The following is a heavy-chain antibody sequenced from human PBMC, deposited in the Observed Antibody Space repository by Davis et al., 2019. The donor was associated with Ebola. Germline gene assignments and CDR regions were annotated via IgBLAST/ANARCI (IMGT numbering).Heavy chain of an antibody. CDR1: GFTFSGFA. CDR2: ISHDGNNQ. V-gene: IGHV3-30-3*01. Sequence: GGSLRLSCVASGFTFSGFAMHWVRQAPGKGLQWVAVISHDGNNQDYADSVKGRFTISRDNSKNTLHLQMNSLTSEDTAGYYCAKKGREYCSSTSCPPDALDVWGPGTVVTVSS. CDR3: AKKGREYCSSTSCPPDALDV. D-gene: IGHD2-2*01. J-gene: IGHJ3*01.